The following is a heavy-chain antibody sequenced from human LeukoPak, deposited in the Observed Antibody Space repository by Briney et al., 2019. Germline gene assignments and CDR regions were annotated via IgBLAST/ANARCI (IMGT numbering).Heavy chain of an antibody. J-gene: IGHJ4*02. CDR2: ISSDGRIT. CDR3: ASPYCGRIACYGGNY. V-gene: IGHV3-74*01. Sequence: PGGSLRLSCAASGFTFTNHWMHWVRQAPGKGLVWVSRISSDGRITNYADSVKGRFTISSDNAKNTLYLQMNSLRAEDTAVYYCASPYCGRIACYGGNYWGQGTLVTVSS. CDR1: GFTFTNHW. D-gene: IGHD2-21*01.